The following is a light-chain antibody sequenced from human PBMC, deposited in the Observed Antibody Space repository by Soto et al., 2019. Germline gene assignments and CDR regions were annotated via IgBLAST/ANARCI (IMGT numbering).Light chain of an antibody. V-gene: IGKV3-11*01. Sequence: EIVLTQSPGTLSLSPGESATLSCRASQSVSHFLAWYQQKPGQAPRLLIYDTSSRATVIPGRFSGSGSGTDFTLTIASLEPEDSAVYYCQQRTDWPTFGRGTKVEI. CDR1: QSVSHF. CDR3: QQRTDWPT. CDR2: DTS. J-gene: IGKJ4*01.